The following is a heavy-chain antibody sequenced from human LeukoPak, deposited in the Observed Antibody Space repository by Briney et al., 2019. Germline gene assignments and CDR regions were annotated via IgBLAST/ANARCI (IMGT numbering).Heavy chain of an antibody. D-gene: IGHD3-22*01. Sequence: TGGSLRLSCAASGFTFSSYAMSWVRQAPGKGLEWVSAISGSGGSTYYADSVKGRFTISRDNSKNTLYLQMNSLRAEDTAVYYCAKSGYDSSGYYGPDYWGQGTLVTVSS. CDR1: GFTFSSYA. CDR2: ISGSGGST. CDR3: AKSGYDSSGYYGPDY. V-gene: IGHV3-23*01. J-gene: IGHJ4*02.